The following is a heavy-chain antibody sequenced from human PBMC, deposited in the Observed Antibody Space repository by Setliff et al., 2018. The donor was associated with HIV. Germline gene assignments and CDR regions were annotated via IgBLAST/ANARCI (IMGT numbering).Heavy chain of an antibody. D-gene: IGHD3-10*01. CDR1: GGSISSSSYY. CDR3: ARGRQRYYGSGSYYHDY. J-gene: IGHJ4*02. Sequence: PSETLSLTCTVSGGSISSSSYYWGWIRQPPGKGLEWIGSIYYSGSTYYIPSLKSRVTISVDTSKNQFSLKLSSVTAADTAVYYCARGRQRYYGSGSYYHDYWGQGTLVTVSS. V-gene: IGHV4-39*07. CDR2: IYYSGST.